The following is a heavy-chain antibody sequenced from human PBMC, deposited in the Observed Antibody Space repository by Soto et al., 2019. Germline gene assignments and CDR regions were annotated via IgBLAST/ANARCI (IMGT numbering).Heavy chain of an antibody. CDR1: GGPISSYY. J-gene: IGHJ4*02. CDR2: IYTSGST. Sequence: PSETLSLTCTVSGGPISSYYWSWIRQPAGKGLEWIGRIYTSGSTNYNPSLKSRVTMSVDTSKNQFSLKLSSVTAADTAVYYCASELRRENVGQIDYWGQGTLVTVSS. CDR3: ASELRRENVGQIDY. V-gene: IGHV4-4*07. D-gene: IGHD1-26*01.